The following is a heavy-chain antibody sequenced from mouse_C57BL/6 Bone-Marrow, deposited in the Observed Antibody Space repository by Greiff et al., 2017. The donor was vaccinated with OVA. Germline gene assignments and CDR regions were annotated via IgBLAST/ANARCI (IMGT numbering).Heavy chain of an antibody. Sequence: EVKLMESGGDLVKPGGSLKLSCAASGFTFSSYGMSWVRQTPDKRLEWVATISSGGSYTYYPDSVKGRFTISRDNAKNTLYLQMSSLKSEDTAMYYCARQDYSNSFAYWGQGTLVTVSA. CDR3: ARQDYSNSFAY. J-gene: IGHJ3*01. CDR2: ISSGGSYT. V-gene: IGHV5-6*01. D-gene: IGHD2-5*01. CDR1: GFTFSSYG.